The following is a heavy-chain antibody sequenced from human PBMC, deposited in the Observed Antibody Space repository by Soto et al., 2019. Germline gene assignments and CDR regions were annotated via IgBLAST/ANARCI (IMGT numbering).Heavy chain of an antibody. Sequence: PGGSLRLSCAASGFTFSSYGMHWVRQAPGKGLEWVAVISYDGSNKYYADSVKGRFTISRDNSKNTLYLQMNSLRAEDTAVYYCAKPHYGDFDDAFDIWGQGTMVTV. V-gene: IGHV3-30*18. J-gene: IGHJ3*02. CDR3: AKPHYGDFDDAFDI. CDR1: GFTFSSYG. D-gene: IGHD4-17*01. CDR2: ISYDGSNK.